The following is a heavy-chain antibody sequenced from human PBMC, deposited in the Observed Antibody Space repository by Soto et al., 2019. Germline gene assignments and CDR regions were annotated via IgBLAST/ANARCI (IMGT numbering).Heavy chain of an antibody. J-gene: IGHJ4*02. CDR1: GFTFSIYS. CDR2: FRSGGDDDTT. V-gene: IGHV3-23*01. CDR3: AKKVNSGSGSQFFDY. D-gene: IGHD3-10*01. Sequence: PGGSLRLSCAASGFTFSIYSMSWVRHAPGKGLEWVSGFRSGGDDDTTYYADSVRGRFTISRDNSKNTLFLQMNSLRAEDTAIYYCAKKVNSGSGSQFFDYWGQGTLVTVSS.